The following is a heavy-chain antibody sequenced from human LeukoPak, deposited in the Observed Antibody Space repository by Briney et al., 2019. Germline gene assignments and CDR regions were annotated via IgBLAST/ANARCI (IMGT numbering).Heavy chain of an antibody. V-gene: IGHV1-69*05. Sequence: SVKVSCKASGGTFSSHAISWVRQAPGQGLEWMGGIIPIFGTANYAQKFQGRVTITTDESTSTAYMELSSLRSEDTAVYYCARTTYDSSGYYPNFDYWGQGTLVTVSS. J-gene: IGHJ4*02. CDR2: IIPIFGTA. CDR1: GGTFSSHA. D-gene: IGHD3-22*01. CDR3: ARTTYDSSGYYPNFDY.